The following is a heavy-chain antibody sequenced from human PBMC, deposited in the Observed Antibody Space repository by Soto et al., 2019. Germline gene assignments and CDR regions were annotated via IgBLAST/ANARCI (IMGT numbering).Heavy chain of an antibody. V-gene: IGHV1-69*13. CDR3: VACLYFRSYYLRGGYYYGMDV. D-gene: IGHD1-26*01. CDR1: GGTFSSYA. CDR2: IIPIFGTA. Sequence: SVKVSCKASGGTFSSYAISWVRQAPGQGLEWIGGIIPIFGTANYAQKFQGRVTITADESTSTAYMELSSLRSEDTAVYYCVACLYFRSYYLRGGYYYGMDVWGQGTTVTVSS. J-gene: IGHJ6*02.